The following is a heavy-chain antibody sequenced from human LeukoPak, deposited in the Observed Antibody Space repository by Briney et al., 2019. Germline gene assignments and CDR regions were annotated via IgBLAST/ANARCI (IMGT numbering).Heavy chain of an antibody. Sequence: SETLSLTCTVSGGSISDYYWTWIRQPPGKGLEWIGRIYYSGNTIYNPSLKSRVTISVDTSKNQFSLKLSSVIAADTAVYYCARTTEGYCSSASCFGFSYSYYMDVWGKGTTVTISS. CDR1: GGSISDYY. CDR2: IYYSGNT. J-gene: IGHJ6*03. CDR3: ARTTEGYCSSASCFGFSYSYYMDV. D-gene: IGHD2-2*01. V-gene: IGHV4-59*01.